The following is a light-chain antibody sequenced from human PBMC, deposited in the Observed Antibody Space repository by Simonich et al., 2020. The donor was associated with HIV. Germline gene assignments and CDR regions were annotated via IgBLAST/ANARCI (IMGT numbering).Light chain of an antibody. V-gene: IGKV2-28*01. Sequence: DIVMTQSPLSLPVTPGEPASISCRSSQSLLHSNGYNYLDWYLQKPGQSPQLLIYLGSNRATGVPDRCSGSGSGTDFTLKISRVEAEDVGVYYCMQAVQTPPTFGGGTKVEIK. J-gene: IGKJ4*01. CDR1: QSLLHSNGYNY. CDR3: MQAVQTPPT. CDR2: LGS.